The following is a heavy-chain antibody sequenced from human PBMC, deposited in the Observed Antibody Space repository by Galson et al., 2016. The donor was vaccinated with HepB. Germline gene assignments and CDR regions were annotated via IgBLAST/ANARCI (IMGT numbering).Heavy chain of an antibody. CDR2: ISGSGANT. CDR3: AKDRRQWLDSDIDY. Sequence: SLRLSCAASGFTFTIYAMTWVRQAPGKGLEWVSAISGSGANTYYADSVRGRFTISRDNSKNTLYPQMNSLRAEDTAIYYCAKDRRQWLDSDIDYWGQGTLVTVSS. J-gene: IGHJ4*02. V-gene: IGHV3-23*01. CDR1: GFTFTIYA. D-gene: IGHD6-19*01.